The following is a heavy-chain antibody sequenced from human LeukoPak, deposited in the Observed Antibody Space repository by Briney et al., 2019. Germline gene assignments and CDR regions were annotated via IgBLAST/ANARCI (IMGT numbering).Heavy chain of an antibody. V-gene: IGHV3-64*04. D-gene: IGHD3-10*01. J-gene: IGHJ6*04. CDR1: GFTFSSYA. CDR2: ISSNGGST. Sequence: PGGSLRLSCSASGFTFSSYAMHWVRQAPGKGLEYVSAISSNGGSTYYADSVKGRFTISRDNSKNTLYLQMNSLRAEDTAVYYCAKGGQFGEGILAYYYYGMDVWGKGTTVTVSS. CDR3: AKGGQFGEGILAYYYYGMDV.